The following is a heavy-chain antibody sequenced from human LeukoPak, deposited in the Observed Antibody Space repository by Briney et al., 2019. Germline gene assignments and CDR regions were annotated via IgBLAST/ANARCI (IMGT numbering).Heavy chain of an antibody. Sequence: GGSLRLSCAASGFTFSSYGIHWVRQAPGKGLEWVAFISYDGSNKDYADSVKGRFTISRDNSKNTLYLQMNSLRSEDTAVYHCAKLYDYGDYATDYWGQGTLVTVSS. CDR1: GFTFSSYG. D-gene: IGHD4-17*01. CDR2: ISYDGSNK. V-gene: IGHV3-30*18. CDR3: AKLYDYGDYATDY. J-gene: IGHJ4*02.